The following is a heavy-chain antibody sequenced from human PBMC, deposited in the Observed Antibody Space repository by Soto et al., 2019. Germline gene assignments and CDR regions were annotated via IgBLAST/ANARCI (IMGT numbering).Heavy chain of an antibody. CDR3: VRDYLLAGFDT. Sequence: SETLSLTCTVSNGSIGTYYWTWVRQPPGKGLEWIGYVYYSGSTNYNPSLKSRVGMSIDTSKNQFSLELKSVTAADTATYFCVRDYLLAGFDTWGQGTLVTVSS. V-gene: IGHV4-59*01. CDR2: VYYSGST. CDR1: NGSIGTYY. D-gene: IGHD6-19*01. J-gene: IGHJ5*02.